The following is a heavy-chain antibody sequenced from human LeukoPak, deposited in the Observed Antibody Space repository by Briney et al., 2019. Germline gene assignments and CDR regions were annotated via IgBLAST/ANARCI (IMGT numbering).Heavy chain of an antibody. CDR1: GYTFSSYA. J-gene: IGHJ5*02. Sequence: ASVKVSCKASGYTFSSYAMSWVRQAPGKGLEWVSAISDSGTSTYYADSVKGRFTIFRDNSKNTLYLQVNSLRAEDTAVYYCATRERYCTSASCYEWFDPWGQGTLVTVSS. D-gene: IGHD2-2*01. CDR2: ISDSGTST. CDR3: ATRERYCTSASCYEWFDP. V-gene: IGHV3-23*01.